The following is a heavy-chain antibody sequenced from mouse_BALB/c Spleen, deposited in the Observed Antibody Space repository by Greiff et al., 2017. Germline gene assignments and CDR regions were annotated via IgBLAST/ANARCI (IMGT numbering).Heavy chain of an antibody. CDR2: ISTYYGDA. CDR3: ARAGSSYYAMDY. J-gene: IGHJ4*01. D-gene: IGHD1-1*01. Sequence: QVHVKQSGAELVRPGVSVKISCKGSGYTFTDYAMHWVKQSHAKSLEWIGVISTYYGDASYNQKSKGKATMTVDKSSSTAYMELARLTSEDSAIYYCARAGSSYYAMDYWGQGTSVTVSS. V-gene: IGHV1S137*01. CDR1: GYTFTDYA.